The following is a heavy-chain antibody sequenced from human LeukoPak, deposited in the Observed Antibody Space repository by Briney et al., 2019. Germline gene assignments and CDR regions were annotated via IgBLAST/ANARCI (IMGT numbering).Heavy chain of an antibody. CDR3: ARGPEQWLGDY. D-gene: IGHD6-19*01. J-gene: IGHJ4*02. CDR2: IIPIFGTA. Sequence: SMKVSCKASGGTFSSYAIGWVRQAPGQGLEWMGGIIPIFGTANYAQKFQGRVTITADESTSTAYMELSSLRSEDTAVYYCARGPEQWLGDYWGQGTLVTVSS. CDR1: GGTFSSYA. V-gene: IGHV1-69*13.